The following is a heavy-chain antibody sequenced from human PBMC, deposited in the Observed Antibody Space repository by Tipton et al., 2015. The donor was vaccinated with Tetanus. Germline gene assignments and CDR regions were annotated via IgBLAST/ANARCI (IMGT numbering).Heavy chain of an antibody. Sequence: TLSLTCAVSGGSIRSSNWWSWVRQTPGKGLEWIGEIYHSGTTNYNPSLKSRVTMSVDNSKNQFSLKLNSVTAADTAVYCCARESITIFGVVSIDYWGQGTLVTVSS. CDR3: ARESITIFGVVSIDY. V-gene: IGHV4-4*01. CDR1: GGSIRSSNW. CDR2: IYHSGTT. J-gene: IGHJ4*02. D-gene: IGHD3-3*01.